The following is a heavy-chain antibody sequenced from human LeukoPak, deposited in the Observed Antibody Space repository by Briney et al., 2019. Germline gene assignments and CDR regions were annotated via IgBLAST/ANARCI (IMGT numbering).Heavy chain of an antibody. D-gene: IGHD3-22*01. CDR3: AKSSSYYDSRGYYSPDYFDY. Sequence: GGSLTLSCAASGFTFSSYAMHWLRQAPGKGLEWVAVISYDGSNKYYTDSVKGRFTISRDNSKNTLYLQMNSLRAEDTAVYYCAKSSSYYDSRGYYSPDYFDYWGQGTLVTVSS. V-gene: IGHV3-30*18. CDR2: ISYDGSNK. CDR1: GFTFSSYA. J-gene: IGHJ4*01.